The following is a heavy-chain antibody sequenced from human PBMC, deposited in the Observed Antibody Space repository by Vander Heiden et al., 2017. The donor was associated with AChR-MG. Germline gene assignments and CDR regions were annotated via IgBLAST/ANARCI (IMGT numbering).Heavy chain of an antibody. D-gene: IGHD4-17*01. CDR1: ADSFTGYG. V-gene: IGHV5-51*03. CDR2: IYPGDSNT. J-gene: IGHJ6*02. Sequence: EVQLVQSGAEVHKPGESLKISCKGSADSFTGYGSGWGRQMPGKGLAWRGIIYPGDSNTRYSPSFQGQVTISADKSISTAYLQWSSLKASDTAMYYCARPYLRWPDYYGMDVWGQGTTVTVSS. CDR3: ARPYLRWPDYYGMDV.